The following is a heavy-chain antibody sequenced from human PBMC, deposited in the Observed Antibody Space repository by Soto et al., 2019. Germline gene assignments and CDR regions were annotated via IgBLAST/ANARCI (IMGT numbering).Heavy chain of an antibody. D-gene: IGHD3-22*01. CDR1: GFTFSSYG. CDR2: ISYDGSNK. Sequence: GGSLRLSCAASGFTFSSYGMHWVRQAPGKGLEWVAVISYDGSNKYYADSVKGRFTISRDNSKNTLYLQMNSLRTEDTAVYYCAKDNYYYDSSGLFDYWGQGTLVTVSS. CDR3: AKDNYYYDSSGLFDY. J-gene: IGHJ4*02. V-gene: IGHV3-30*18.